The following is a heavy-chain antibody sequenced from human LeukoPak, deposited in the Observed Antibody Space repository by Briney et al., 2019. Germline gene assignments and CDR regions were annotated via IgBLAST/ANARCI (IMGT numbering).Heavy chain of an antibody. CDR2: IYYSGST. Sequence: SQTLSLTCTVSGGSISSGGYSWSWIRQHPGKGLEWIGYIYYSGSTYYNPSLKSRVTISVDTSKNQFSLKLSSVTAADTAVYYCARGNDYGDYWYFDLWGRGTLVTVSS. CDR3: ARGNDYGDYWYFDL. V-gene: IGHV4-31*03. J-gene: IGHJ2*01. CDR1: GGSISSGGYS. D-gene: IGHD4-17*01.